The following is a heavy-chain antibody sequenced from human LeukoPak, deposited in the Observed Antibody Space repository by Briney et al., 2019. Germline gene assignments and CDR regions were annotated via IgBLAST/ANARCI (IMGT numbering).Heavy chain of an antibody. Sequence: ASVKVSCKASGYTFISYGISWVRQAPGQGLEWMGWISTYNGDTNYAQKFQGRVTITTDESMSTAYMELSSLRSEDTAVYYCARAVDYDILTGTLDYWGQGTLVTVSS. CDR3: ARAVDYDILTGTLDY. D-gene: IGHD3-9*01. V-gene: IGHV1-18*01. CDR1: GYTFISYG. CDR2: ISTYNGDT. J-gene: IGHJ4*02.